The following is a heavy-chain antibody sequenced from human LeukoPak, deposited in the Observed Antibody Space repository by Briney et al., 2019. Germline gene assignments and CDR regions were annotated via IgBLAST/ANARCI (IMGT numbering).Heavy chain of an antibody. CDR3: ARGLHKYYFDY. CDR2: INPNDGTT. Sequence: ASVKVSCKASGYTFTSQYMHWVRQAPGQGLEWMGIINPNDGTTSYVQKFQGRITLTRDTSTGTVYMELSSLRSEDTAVYSCARGLHKYYFDYWGQGTLVTVSS. J-gene: IGHJ4*02. CDR1: GYTFTSQY. V-gene: IGHV1-46*01.